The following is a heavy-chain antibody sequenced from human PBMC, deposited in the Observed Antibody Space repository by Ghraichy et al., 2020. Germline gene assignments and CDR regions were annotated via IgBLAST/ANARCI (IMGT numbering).Heavy chain of an antibody. CDR1: GFTFTDHY. J-gene: IGHJ3*02. CDR2: TKNKAKSYGT. V-gene: IGHV3-72*01. D-gene: IGHD6-25*01. Sequence: GESLNIPCIGSGFTFTDHYMDWVRQAPGKGLEWVSRTKNKAKSYGTDYAASVKGRFIASRDDSKNSLSLQLNSLTIEDTAVYYCARDTAASLDIWGQGTLVTVS. CDR3: ARDTAASLDI.